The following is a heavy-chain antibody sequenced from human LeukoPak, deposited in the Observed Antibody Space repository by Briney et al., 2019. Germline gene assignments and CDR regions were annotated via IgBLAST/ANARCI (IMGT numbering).Heavy chain of an antibody. J-gene: IGHJ3*02. CDR2: TSHDGGIK. D-gene: IGHD1-14*01. CDR3: ARARYNWNHPRDAFDI. CDR1: GFNFNIYA. Sequence: PGRSLRLSCAASGFNFNIYAMHWVRQAPGKGLEWVAVTSHDGGIKYYADFVKGRFTISRDNSKNTLYLQMNSLRAEDTAVYYCARARYNWNHPRDAFDIWGQGTMVTVSS. V-gene: IGHV3-30*01.